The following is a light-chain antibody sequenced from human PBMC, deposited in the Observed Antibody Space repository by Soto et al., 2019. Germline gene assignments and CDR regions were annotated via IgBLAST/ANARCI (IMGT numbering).Light chain of an antibody. Sequence: VLTQSPDTLSLSPGERATLSCRASQDVGKFLVWYHQKPGLSPSLVIYEASKRATDIPDRFSRSGSGTAFTLTINRLEPEDVGFYYCQQRNSWPLTFGGGTKVELK. CDR3: QQRNSWPLT. CDR2: EAS. V-gene: IGKV3-11*01. J-gene: IGKJ4*01. CDR1: QDVGKF.